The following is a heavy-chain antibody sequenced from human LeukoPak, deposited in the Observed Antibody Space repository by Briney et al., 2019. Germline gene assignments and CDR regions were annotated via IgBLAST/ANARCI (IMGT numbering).Heavy chain of an antibody. J-gene: IGHJ4*02. Sequence: ASVKVSCKASGYTFTGYYMHWVRQAPGQGLEWMGWINPNSGGTNYAQKFQGRVTMTRDTSISTAYMKLSRLRSDDTAVYYCARDFGTYYDILTGDEGYWGQGTLVTVSS. CDR2: INPNSGGT. CDR3: ARDFGTYYDILTGDEGY. D-gene: IGHD3-9*01. V-gene: IGHV1-2*02. CDR1: GYTFTGYY.